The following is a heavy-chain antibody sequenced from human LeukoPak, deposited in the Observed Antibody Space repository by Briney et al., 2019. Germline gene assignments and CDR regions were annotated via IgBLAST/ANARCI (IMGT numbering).Heavy chain of an antibody. D-gene: IGHD3-9*01. CDR3: AKDVGGGDILTGYYLDY. CDR2: IGASGADT. Sequence: GGSLRLSCEASGFTFGSYAMTWVRQAPGKGLDWVSVIGASGADTYYADSVKGRFTISRDSSKNTLYLQMNSLRAEDTAVYYCAKDVGGGDILTGYYLDYWGQGTLVTVSS. J-gene: IGHJ4*02. CDR1: GFTFGSYA. V-gene: IGHV3-23*01.